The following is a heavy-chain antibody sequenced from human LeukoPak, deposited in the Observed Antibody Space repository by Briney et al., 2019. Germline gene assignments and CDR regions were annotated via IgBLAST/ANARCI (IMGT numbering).Heavy chain of an antibody. CDR1: GYTFTGYY. Sequence: ASVKVSCKASGYTFTGYYMHWVRQAPGQGLEWMGWINPNSGGTNYAQKFQGRVTMTRDTSISTAYMELSRLRSDDTAVYYCARGPQLLWFGELLSLDYWGQGTLVTVSS. CDR2: INPNSGGT. J-gene: IGHJ4*02. CDR3: ARGPQLLWFGELLSLDY. V-gene: IGHV1-2*02. D-gene: IGHD3-10*01.